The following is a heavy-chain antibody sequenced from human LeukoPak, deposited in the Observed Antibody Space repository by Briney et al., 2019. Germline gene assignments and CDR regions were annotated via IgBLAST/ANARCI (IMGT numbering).Heavy chain of an antibody. V-gene: IGHV3-30*04. J-gene: IGHJ4*02. Sequence: GRSLRLSCAASGFTFSSYAMHWVRQAPGKGLEWVAFIRYDGSNKYYADSVKGRFTISRDNSKNTLYLQMNSLRAEDTAVYYCAKSDAYSGYSSGWYYFDYWGQGTLVTVSS. CDR2: IRYDGSNK. CDR3: AKSDAYSGYSSGWYYFDY. D-gene: IGHD6-19*01. CDR1: GFTFSSYA.